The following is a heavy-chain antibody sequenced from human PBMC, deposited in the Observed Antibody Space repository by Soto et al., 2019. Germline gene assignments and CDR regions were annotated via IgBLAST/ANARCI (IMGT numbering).Heavy chain of an antibody. J-gene: IGHJ5*02. CDR3: TTVATNSYNWLDP. CDR2: INSDGTKT. CDR1: GFTFNTYW. Sequence: EVQLVESGGTLVQPGGPLRLSCAASGFTFNTYWMHWVRQAPGKGLVWVSRINSDGTKTTYADSVKGRFTISRDNAKNTVYLQMNSLRAEDTAVYYCTTVATNSYNWLDPWGQGTLVTVSS. D-gene: IGHD5-12*01. V-gene: IGHV3-74*01.